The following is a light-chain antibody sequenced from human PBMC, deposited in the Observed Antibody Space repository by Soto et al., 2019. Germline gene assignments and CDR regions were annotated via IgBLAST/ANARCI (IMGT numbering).Light chain of an antibody. CDR3: CSYAGSTTYV. CDR1: SSDVGSYDL. J-gene: IGLJ1*01. V-gene: IGLV2-23*02. Sequence: QSVLTQPASVSGSPRQSITISCTGTSSDVGSYDLVSWYQQHPGKAPKLIIYDVSKRPSGVSSRFSGSKSGNTASLTISGLQAEDEADYYCCSYAGSTTYVFGTGTKATVL. CDR2: DVS.